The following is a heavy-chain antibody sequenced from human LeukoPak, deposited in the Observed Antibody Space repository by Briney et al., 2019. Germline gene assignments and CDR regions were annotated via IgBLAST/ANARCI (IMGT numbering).Heavy chain of an antibody. CDR3: ARDRRSGYFRGVLWFDP. V-gene: IGHV3-30*03. D-gene: IGHD3-22*01. CDR1: GFTFSSYG. Sequence: PGGSLRLSCAASGFTFSSYGMHWVRQAPGKGLEWVAVISYDGSNKYYADSVKGRFTISRDNSKNTLYLQMNSLRAEDTAVYYCARDRRSGYFRGVLWFDPWGQGTLVTVSS. CDR2: ISYDGSNK. J-gene: IGHJ5*02.